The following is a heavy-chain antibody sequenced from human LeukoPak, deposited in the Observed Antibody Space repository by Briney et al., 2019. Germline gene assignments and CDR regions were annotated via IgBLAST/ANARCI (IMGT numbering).Heavy chain of an antibody. V-gene: IGHV4-31*03. D-gene: IGHD2-15*01. CDR3: ARDLLTTLDY. CDR2: IYYSGST. J-gene: IGHJ4*02. CDR1: GGSISSGGYY. Sequence: PSETLSLTCTVSGGSISSGGYYWSWIRLHPGKGLEWIGYIYYSGSTYYNPSLKSRVTISVDTSKNQFSLKLSSVTAADTAVYYCARDLLTTLDYWGQGTLVTVSS.